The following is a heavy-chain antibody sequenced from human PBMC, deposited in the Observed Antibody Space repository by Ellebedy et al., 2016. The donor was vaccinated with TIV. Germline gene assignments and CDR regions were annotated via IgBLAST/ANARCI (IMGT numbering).Heavy chain of an antibody. CDR3: AKHWWDRYSYDLSDDY. CDR2: LSGRGDSI. Sequence: PGGSLRLSCAASGFTFSNYGMSWVRQAPGKGLEWVSALSGRGDSINYADSVKGRFTISRDNSKNTLYLQMNSLRAEDTAVYYCAKHWWDRYSYDLSDDYWGQGTLVTVSP. V-gene: IGHV3-23*01. D-gene: IGHD5-18*01. J-gene: IGHJ4*02. CDR1: GFTFSNYG.